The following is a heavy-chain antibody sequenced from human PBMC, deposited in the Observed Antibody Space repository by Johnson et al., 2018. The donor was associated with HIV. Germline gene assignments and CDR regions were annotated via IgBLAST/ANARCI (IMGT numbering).Heavy chain of an antibody. J-gene: IGHJ3*02. CDR3: ARDYDILTGYSTGGDAFDI. CDR2: IRYDGSNK. CDR1: GFTFSSYG. V-gene: IGHV3-30*02. D-gene: IGHD3-9*01. Sequence: QVQLVESGGGVVQPGGSLRLSCAASGFTFSSYGMHWVRQAPGKGLEWVAFIRYDGSNKYYADSVKGRFTISRDNSKNTLYLQMNSLRAEDTAVYYCARDYDILTGYSTGGDAFDIWGQGTMVTVSS.